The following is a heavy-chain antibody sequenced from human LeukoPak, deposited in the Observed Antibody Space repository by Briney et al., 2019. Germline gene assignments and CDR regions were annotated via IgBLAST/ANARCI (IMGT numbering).Heavy chain of an antibody. D-gene: IGHD3-10*01. J-gene: IGHJ4*02. CDR3: ARGPVFSLERGSFDY. CDR1: GDSISSSNCY. CDR2: IYFSGGT. Sequence: SETLSLTCTVSGDSISSSNCYWGWIRQPPGKGLEWIGSIYFSGGTYYNASLKSRVSISVDTSKNQFSLKLSSVTAADTAVYYCARGPVFSLERGSFDYWGQGTLVTVSS. V-gene: IGHV4-39*01.